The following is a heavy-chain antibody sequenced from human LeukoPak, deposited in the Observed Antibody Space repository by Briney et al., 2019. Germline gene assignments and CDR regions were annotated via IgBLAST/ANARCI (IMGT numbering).Heavy chain of an antibody. D-gene: IGHD1-14*01. V-gene: IGHV1-2*02. CDR2: INPNSGGT. J-gene: IGHJ6*03. CDR3: ARVNRNYYYYYMDV. Sequence: ASVKLSCKASGYTFTGYYMHWVRQAPGQGLEWMGWINPNSGGTNYAQKFQGRVTMTRDTSISTAYMELSRLRSDDTAVYYCARVNRNYYYYYMDVWGKGTTVTVSS. CDR1: GYTFTGYY.